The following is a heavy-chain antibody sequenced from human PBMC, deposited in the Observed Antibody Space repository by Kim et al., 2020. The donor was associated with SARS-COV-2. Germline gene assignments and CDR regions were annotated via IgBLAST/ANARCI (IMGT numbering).Heavy chain of an antibody. Sequence: GGSLRLSCAASGFTFSSYSMNWVRQAPGKGLEWVSYISSSSSTIYYADSVKGRFTISRDNAKNSLYLQMNSLRDEDTAVYYCVRDTNSNYYGSCPNFDSWGQGTLVTVSS. CDR1: GFTFSSYS. CDR2: ISSSSSTI. D-gene: IGHD3-10*01. J-gene: IGHJ4*02. V-gene: IGHV3-48*02. CDR3: VRDTNSNYYGSCPNFDS.